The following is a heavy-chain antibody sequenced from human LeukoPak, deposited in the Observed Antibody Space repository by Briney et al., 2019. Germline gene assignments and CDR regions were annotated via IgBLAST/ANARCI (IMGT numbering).Heavy chain of an antibody. J-gene: IGHJ4*02. CDR2: INSNGDEI. V-gene: IGHV3-23*01. Sequence: QSGGSLRLSCAASGFTFNTYAMTWVRQAPGKGLEWVSGINSNGDEIYYADSVRGRFTISRDNSNNALYLQMDSLRAEDTAVYYCANWIGSSSRDYWGQGTLVTVSS. D-gene: IGHD6-6*01. CDR1: GFTFNTYA. CDR3: ANWIGSSSRDY.